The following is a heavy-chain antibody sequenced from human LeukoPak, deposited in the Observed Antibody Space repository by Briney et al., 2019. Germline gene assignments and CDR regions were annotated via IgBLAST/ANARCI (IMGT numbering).Heavy chain of an antibody. CDR3: ARGGRYSSSSLDY. D-gene: IGHD6-6*01. CDR1: GFTLSHYG. J-gene: IGHJ4*02. Sequence: PERSLRLSCVASGFTLSHYGMHWVRQAPGKGLELVALIWSDGSKTSYADSVKGRFTISRDNSKNTLYLQMNSLRAEDTAVYYCARGGRYSSSSLDYWGQGTLVTVSS. CDR2: IWSDGSKT. V-gene: IGHV3-33*01.